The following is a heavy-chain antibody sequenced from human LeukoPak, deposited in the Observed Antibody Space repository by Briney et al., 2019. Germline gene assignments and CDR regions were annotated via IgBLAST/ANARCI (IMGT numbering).Heavy chain of an antibody. J-gene: IGHJ3*02. CDR3: ARDGEDDYCGGDCPHAFDT. V-gene: IGHV3-7*01. Sequence: GGSLRLSCAASGFTFSSYWMSWVRQAPGKGLEWVANIKQDGSEKYYVDSVKGRFTISRDNAKNSLYLQMNSLRAEDTAVYYCARDGEDDYCGGDCPHAFDTWGQGTMVTVSS. CDR1: GFTFSSYW. CDR2: IKQDGSEK. D-gene: IGHD2-21*02.